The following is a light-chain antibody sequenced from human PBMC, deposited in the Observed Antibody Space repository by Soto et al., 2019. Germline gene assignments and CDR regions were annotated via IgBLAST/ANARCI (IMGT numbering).Light chain of an antibody. CDR3: QQLNSYPLT. Sequence: DIQLTQSPSFLSASVGDRVTITCRASQNISNCLAWYQQKPRKAPKTLIYAASPLQSGVPSRFSGSGSGTEVIFTISSMQPEDFATYYCQQLNSYPLTFGPGTKVDIK. V-gene: IGKV1-9*01. J-gene: IGKJ3*01. CDR2: AAS. CDR1: QNISNC.